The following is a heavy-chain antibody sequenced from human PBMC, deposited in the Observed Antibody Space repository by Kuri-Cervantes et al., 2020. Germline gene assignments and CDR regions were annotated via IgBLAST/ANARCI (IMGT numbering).Heavy chain of an antibody. CDR1: GFTFSSYA. CDR3: AREGVQSRVLDY. J-gene: IGHJ4*02. V-gene: IGHV3-64*02. Sequence: GGSLTLSSAASGFTFSSYAMHCVRQAPGKGLEYVSAISSNGGSTYYADSVKGRFTISGDNSKNTLYLQMHSLRPEDTAVYYCAREGVQSRVLDYWGQGTLVTVSS. CDR2: ISSNGGST. D-gene: IGHD1-1*01.